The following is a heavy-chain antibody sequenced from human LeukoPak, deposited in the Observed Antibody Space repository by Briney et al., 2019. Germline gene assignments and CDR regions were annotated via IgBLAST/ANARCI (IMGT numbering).Heavy chain of an antibody. D-gene: IGHD6-19*01. CDR3: ARADSGWYAFDY. CDR1: GFTFSSYG. V-gene: IGHV3-13*01. J-gene: IGHJ4*01. CDR2: IGTAGDT. Sequence: GGSLRLSCAASGFTFSSYGMHWVRQATGKGLEWVSAIGTAGDTYYPGSVKGRFTISRENAKNSLYLQMNSLRAGDTAVYYCARADSGWYAFDYWGHGTLVTVSS.